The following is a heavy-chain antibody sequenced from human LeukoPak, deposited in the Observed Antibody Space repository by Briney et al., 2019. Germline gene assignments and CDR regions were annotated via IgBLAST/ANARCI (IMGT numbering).Heavy chain of an antibody. CDR3: ARDRGQLAIDY. J-gene: IGHJ4*02. CDR2: ISSVGTTR. D-gene: IGHD6-6*01. CDR1: GFTFSSYE. V-gene: IGHV3-48*03. Sequence: GGSLRLSCAASGFTFSSYEMNWVRQAPGKGLEWVSYISSVGTTRYYADSVKGRFTISRDNAKNSLYLQVNSLRAEDTAAYYCARDRGQLAIDYWGQGTLVTVSS.